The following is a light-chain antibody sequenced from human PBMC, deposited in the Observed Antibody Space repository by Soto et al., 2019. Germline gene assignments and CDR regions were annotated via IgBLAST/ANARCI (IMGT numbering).Light chain of an antibody. Sequence: EIVLTQSPGTLSLSPGERATLSCRASESVSGSYLTWYQQKPGQPPRLLIYATSRRATGIPGRFSGSASVTDFTLTISRLEPEDFAVYYCQHYGSSPCTFGQGTKVEIK. CDR2: ATS. J-gene: IGKJ1*01. CDR3: QHYGSSPCT. V-gene: IGKV3-20*01. CDR1: ESVSGSY.